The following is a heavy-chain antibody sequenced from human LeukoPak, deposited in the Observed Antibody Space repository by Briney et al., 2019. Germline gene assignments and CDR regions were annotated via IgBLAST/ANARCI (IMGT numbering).Heavy chain of an antibody. Sequence: GASVKVSCKASGGTFSSYAISWVRQAPGQGLEWMGRIIPILGIANYAQKFQGRVTITADKSTSTAYMELSSLRSEDTAVYYCARDPRYSSSWQRGAFDIWGQGTMVTVS. CDR2: IIPILGIA. J-gene: IGHJ3*02. D-gene: IGHD6-13*01. V-gene: IGHV1-69*04. CDR1: GGTFSSYA. CDR3: ARDPRYSSSWQRGAFDI.